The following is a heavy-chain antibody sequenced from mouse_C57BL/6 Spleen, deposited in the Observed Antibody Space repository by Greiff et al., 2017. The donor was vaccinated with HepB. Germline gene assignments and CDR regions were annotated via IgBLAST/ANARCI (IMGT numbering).Heavy chain of an antibody. CDR1: GYAFSSSW. CDR2: IYPGDGDT. D-gene: IGHD2-1*01. V-gene: IGHV1-82*01. CDR3: AGGNHYYAMDY. Sequence: QVQLKESGPELVKPGASVKISCKASGYAFSSSWMNWVKQRPGKGLEWIGRIYPGDGDTNYNGKFKGKATLTADKSSSTAYMQLSSLTSEDSAVYFCAGGNHYYAMDYWGQGTSVTVSS. J-gene: IGHJ4*01.